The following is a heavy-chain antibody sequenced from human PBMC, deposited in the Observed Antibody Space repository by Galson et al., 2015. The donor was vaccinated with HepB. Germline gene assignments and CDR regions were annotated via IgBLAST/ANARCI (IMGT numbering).Heavy chain of an antibody. V-gene: IGHV3-74*01. CDR1: GFTFSSSW. D-gene: IGHD7-27*01. Sequence: SLRLSCAASGFTFSSSWMHWARQDPGKGLVWVSGINSDGSNTKYADSVKGRFTISRDNARNTLSLQMNNLRVEDPAVYYCARDPPNTGDYYFDDWGQGSLVTVSS. CDR2: INSDGSNT. CDR3: ARDPPNTGDYYFDD. J-gene: IGHJ4*02.